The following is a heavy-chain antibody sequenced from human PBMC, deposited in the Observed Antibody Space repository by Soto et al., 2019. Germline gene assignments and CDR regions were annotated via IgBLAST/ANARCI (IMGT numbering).Heavy chain of an antibody. V-gene: IGHV3-11*06. CDR2: ISSSSSDT. CDR3: ARGYDNFDY. D-gene: IGHD3-22*01. CDR1: GFTFSDYY. J-gene: IGHJ4*02. Sequence: GGSLRLSCAASGFTFSDYYMSWIRQAPGKGLEWISHISSSSSDTAYADSVKGRFTISRDNAKNSLYLQMNSLRAEDTAVYYCARGYDNFDYWGQGTLVTVSS.